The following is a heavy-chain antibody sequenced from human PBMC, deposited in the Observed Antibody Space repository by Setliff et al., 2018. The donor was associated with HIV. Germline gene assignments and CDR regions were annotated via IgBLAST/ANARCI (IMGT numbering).Heavy chain of an antibody. CDR2: IWYDGSNK. D-gene: IGHD6-19*01. J-gene: IGHJ6*02. V-gene: IGHV3-33*06. CDR1: GFTFSSYG. CDR3: AKGIRIAVAGGYYYYYPVDV. Sequence: GGSLRLSCAASGFTFSSYGMHWVRQAPGKGLEWVAVIWYDGSNKYYADSVKGRFTISRDNSKNTLYLQMNSLRAEDTAVYYCAKGIRIAVAGGYYYYYPVDVWGQGTTVTAP.